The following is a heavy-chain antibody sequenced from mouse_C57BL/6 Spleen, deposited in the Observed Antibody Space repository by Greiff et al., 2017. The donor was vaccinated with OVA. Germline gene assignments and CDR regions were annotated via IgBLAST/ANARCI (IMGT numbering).Heavy chain of an antibody. CDR2: IDPENGDT. J-gene: IGHJ3*01. CDR3: TTLLRQGVAY. CDR1: GFNIKDDY. V-gene: IGHV14-4*01. D-gene: IGHD2-4*01. Sequence: VQLKESGAELVRPGASVKLSCTASGFNIKDDYMHWVKQRPEQGLEWIGWIDPENGDTEYASKFQGKATITADTSSNTAYLQLSSLTSEDTAVYYCTTLLRQGVAYWGQGTLVTVSA.